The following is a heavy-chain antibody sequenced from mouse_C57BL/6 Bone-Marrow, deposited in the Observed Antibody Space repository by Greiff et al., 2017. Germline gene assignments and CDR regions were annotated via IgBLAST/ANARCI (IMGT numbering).Heavy chain of an antibody. CDR2: IDPSGSET. Sequence: QVQLQQSGAELVRPGSSVKLSCKASGYTFTSYWMHWVKQRPIQGLEWIGNIDPSGSETHYNQKFKDKATLTVDKSSSTAYMQLSSLTSEDSAVYYRAREGGNYALAYWGQGTLVTVSS. V-gene: IGHV1-52*01. J-gene: IGHJ3*01. CDR3: AREGGNYALAY. CDR1: GYTFTSYW. D-gene: IGHD2-1*01.